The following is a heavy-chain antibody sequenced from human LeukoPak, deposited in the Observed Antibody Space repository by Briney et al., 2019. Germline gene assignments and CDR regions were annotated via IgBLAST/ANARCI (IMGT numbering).Heavy chain of an antibody. D-gene: IGHD3-10*01. CDR1: GYSFTSYW. Sequence: GESLKISCKGSGYSFTSYWIGWVRQMPGKGLEWMGIIYPGDSNTRYSPSFQGQVTISADNSISTAYLQWSSLKASDTAVYYCARHGDSYGSGSFFGSDYWGQGTLVTVSS. CDR3: ARHGDSYGSGSFFGSDY. CDR2: IYPGDSNT. J-gene: IGHJ4*02. V-gene: IGHV5-51*01.